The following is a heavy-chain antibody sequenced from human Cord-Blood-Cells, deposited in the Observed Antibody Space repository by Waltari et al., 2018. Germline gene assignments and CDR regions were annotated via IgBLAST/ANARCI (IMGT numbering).Heavy chain of an antibody. V-gene: IGHV4-59*01. J-gene: IGHJ2*01. CDR2: ST. CDR3: ARSDRDYDFWSGYRENWYFDL. Sequence: STNYNPSLKSRVTISVDTSKNQFSLKLSSVTAADTAVYYCARSDRDYDFWSGYRENWYFDLWGRGTLVTVSS. D-gene: IGHD3-3*01.